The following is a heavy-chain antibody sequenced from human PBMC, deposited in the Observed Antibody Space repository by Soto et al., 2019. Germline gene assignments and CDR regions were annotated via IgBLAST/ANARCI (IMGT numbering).Heavy chain of an antibody. V-gene: IGHV1-18*01. J-gene: IGHJ6*02. D-gene: IGHD2-8*01. CDR3: AKNGQPTYYYYGMDV. Sequence: QGQLVQSGPEAKKPGASVKVSCKASGYTFSRYGISWVRQAPGQGLEWMGWISGYNGDTKYAQKDQGRVTMTIDTSTYTAYMELRSLTSDDTAIYYCAKNGQPTYYYYGMDVWGQGTTVTVSS. CDR1: GYTFSRYG. CDR2: ISGYNGDT.